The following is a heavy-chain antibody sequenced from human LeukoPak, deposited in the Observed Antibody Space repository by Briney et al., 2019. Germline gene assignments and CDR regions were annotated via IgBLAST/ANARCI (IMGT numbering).Heavy chain of an antibody. Sequence: PSETLSLTCTVSGGSISSSSYYWGWIRQPPGKGLEWIGSIYYSGSTYYNPSLKSRVTISVDTSKNQFSLKLSSVTAADTAVYYCARGVIYYYYMDVWGKGTTVTISS. V-gene: IGHV4-39*01. CDR2: IYYSGST. CDR3: ARGVIYYYYMDV. CDR1: GGSISSSSYY. D-gene: IGHD3-10*01. J-gene: IGHJ6*03.